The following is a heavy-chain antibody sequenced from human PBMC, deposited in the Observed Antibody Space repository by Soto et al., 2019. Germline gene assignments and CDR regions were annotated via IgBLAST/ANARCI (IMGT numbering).Heavy chain of an antibody. V-gene: IGHV3-33*01. CDR3: ARGITGYDGYYYYMDV. J-gene: IGHJ6*03. D-gene: IGHD5-12*01. CDR1: GFTFSSYG. CDR2: IWYDGSNK. Sequence: GGSLRLSCAASGFTFSSYGMHWVRQAPGKGLEWVAVIWYDGSNKYYADSVKGRFTISRDNSKNTLYLQMNSLRAEDTAVYYCARGITGYDGYYYYMDVWGKGTTVTVSS.